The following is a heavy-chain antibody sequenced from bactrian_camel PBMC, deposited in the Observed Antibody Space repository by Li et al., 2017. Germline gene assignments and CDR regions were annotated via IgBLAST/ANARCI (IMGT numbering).Heavy chain of an antibody. Sequence: HVQLVESGGGSVQPGGSLRLSCGASGHTYSSNCMAWFRQAPGQGREGIAGFHSQGRTRYTDAVKGRFTVSKDNTRNTVYLQMNSLKPDDTGMYYCAARVCYYGTSIVFSSSSYTYWGQGTQVTVS. J-gene: IGHJ4*01. CDR2: FHSQGRT. CDR1: GHTYSSNC. D-gene: IGHD6*01. V-gene: IGHV3S9*01. CDR3: AARVCYYGTSIVFSSSSYTY.